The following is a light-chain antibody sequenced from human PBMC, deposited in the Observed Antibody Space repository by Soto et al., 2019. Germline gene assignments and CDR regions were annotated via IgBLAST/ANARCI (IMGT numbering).Light chain of an antibody. J-gene: IGKJ5*01. CDR2: DAS. CDR3: QQRSKWPQGL. V-gene: IGKV3-11*01. CDR1: QSVIIY. Sequence: IVWTPSPTTLSFSPGERATLSCRASQSVIIYLAWYQQKPGQAPRLLIYDASNRATGIPARFSGSGSGTDFTLTISSLDPEDFAVHYCQQRSKWPQGLLGQGARLEV.